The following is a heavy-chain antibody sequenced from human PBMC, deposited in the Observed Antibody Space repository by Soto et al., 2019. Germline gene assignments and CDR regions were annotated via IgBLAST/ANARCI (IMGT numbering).Heavy chain of an antibody. V-gene: IGHV3-30-3*01. CDR3: ARGRSVIDHDDFEY. CDR1: GFTFSSYS. Sequence: ESGGGVVQPGRSLRLSCAASGFTFSSYSMHWVRQAPGKGLEWVAAMSFDGNSKYFADSVKGQFTISRDNSKNTLSLQMNSLGADDSAVYYCARGRSVIDHDDFEYWGQGTLVTVSS. D-gene: IGHD2-21*01. CDR2: MSFDGNSK. J-gene: IGHJ4*02.